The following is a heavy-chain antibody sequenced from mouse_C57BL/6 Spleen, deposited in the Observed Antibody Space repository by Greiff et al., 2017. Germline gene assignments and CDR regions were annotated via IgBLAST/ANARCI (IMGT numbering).Heavy chain of an antibody. CDR3: ARGGYYDYPLYAY. D-gene: IGHD2-4*01. CDR1: GYTFTSYW. J-gene: IGHJ3*01. Sequence: QVHVKQPGAELVMPGASVTLSCKASGYTFTSYWMHWVKQRPGQGLEWIGEIDPSASYTNYNQKFKGKSTLTVDKSSSTAYMQLSSLTSEDSAVYYCARGGYYDYPLYAYWGQGTLVTVSA. V-gene: IGHV1-69*01. CDR2: IDPSASYT.